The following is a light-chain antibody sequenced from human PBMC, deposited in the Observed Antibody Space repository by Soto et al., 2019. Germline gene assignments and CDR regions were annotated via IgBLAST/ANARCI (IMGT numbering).Light chain of an antibody. Sequence: EIVLTQSPGTLSLSPGERATLSCRASQSVSSSYLVWYQQKLGQDPRLLIYGASSRATGIPDSLSGSGSGTDFTLTISRLEPEDFAVYYCQHYYSSSWTFGQGTKVEIK. CDR3: QHYYSSSWT. J-gene: IGKJ1*01. V-gene: IGKV3-20*01. CDR1: QSVSSSY. CDR2: GAS.